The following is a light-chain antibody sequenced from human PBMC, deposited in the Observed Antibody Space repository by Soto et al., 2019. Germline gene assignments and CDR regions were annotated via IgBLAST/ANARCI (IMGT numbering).Light chain of an antibody. Sequence: QSVLTQPPSVSAAPGQKVTISCSGSSPNIGNNYVSWYQQLPGTAPQLLIYANTKRPSGIPDRFSGSKSGTSATLGITGLQTGDEADYYCGTWDNSLSAGVFGGGTKVTVL. J-gene: IGLJ3*02. CDR3: GTWDNSLSAGV. V-gene: IGLV1-51*01. CDR1: SPNIGNNY. CDR2: ANT.